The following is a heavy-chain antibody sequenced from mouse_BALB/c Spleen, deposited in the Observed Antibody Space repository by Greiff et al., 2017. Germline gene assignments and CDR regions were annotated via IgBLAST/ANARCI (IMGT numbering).Heavy chain of an antibody. CDR1: GFTFTDYY. CDR3: ARDDAAYAMGS. CDR2: IRNKANGYTT. Sequence: EVKLVESGGGLVQPGGSLRLSCATSGFTFTDYYMSWVRQPPGKALEWLGFIRNKANGYTTEYSASVKGRFTISRDNSQSILYLQMNTLRAEDSATYYSARDDAAYAMGSWGQGNSVTASP. J-gene: IGHJ4*01. V-gene: IGHV7-3*02.